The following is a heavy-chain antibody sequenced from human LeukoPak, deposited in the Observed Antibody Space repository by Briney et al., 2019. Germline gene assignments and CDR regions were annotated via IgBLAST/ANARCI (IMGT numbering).Heavy chain of an antibody. D-gene: IGHD3-16*01. Sequence: PGGSLRLSCAASGFTFTNYAMTWVRQVPGKGLEWVSHISGSGGSSCHVDSVKGRFTISRDNSKNTLYLQMNSLRAEDTAVYYCARLGRYADYWGQGTLVTVSS. J-gene: IGHJ4*02. V-gene: IGHV3-23*01. CDR3: ARLGRYADY. CDR1: GFTFTNYA. CDR2: ISGSGGSS.